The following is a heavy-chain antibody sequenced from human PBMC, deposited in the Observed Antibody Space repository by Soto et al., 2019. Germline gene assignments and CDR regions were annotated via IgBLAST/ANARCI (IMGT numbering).Heavy chain of an antibody. CDR3: AKEVSLGSTVDLGY. CDR2: ISGSGGST. D-gene: IGHD7-27*01. CDR1: GFTFSIIA. J-gene: IGHJ4*02. Sequence: GGSLRLSCAASGFTFSIIAMSWVRQSPGKGPEWVSTISGSGGSTYYADAVKGRFSVSRDNSMGTLYLQMKSLRVEDTAIYYCAKEVSLGSTVDLGYWGQGTLVTVSS. V-gene: IGHV3-23*01.